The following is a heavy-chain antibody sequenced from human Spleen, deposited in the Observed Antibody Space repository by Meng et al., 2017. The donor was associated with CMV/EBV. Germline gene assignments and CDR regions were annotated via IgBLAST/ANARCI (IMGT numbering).Heavy chain of an antibody. J-gene: IGHJ4*02. Sequence: QVQLQPWGAGLLKPSETLSLTCTVSGGSISSSSYYWGWIRQPPGKGLEWIGSVYYSGTPYYNPSLESRVTISVDTSKNQFSLKLTSVTAADTAVYYCARDHYGSSSVDYWGQGTLVTVSS. CDR2: VYYSGTP. D-gene: IGHD6-6*01. V-gene: IGHV4-39*07. CDR1: GGSISSSSYY. CDR3: ARDHYGSSSVDY.